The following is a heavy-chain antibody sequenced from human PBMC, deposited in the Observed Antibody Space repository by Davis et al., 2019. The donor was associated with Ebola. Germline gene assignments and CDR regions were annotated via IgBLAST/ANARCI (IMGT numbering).Heavy chain of an antibody. CDR1: GFTFRGSA. CDR3: ARDRSSVTHGTDGLDP. D-gene: IGHD1/OR15-1a*01. Sequence: GGSLRLSCAASGFTFRGSAMHWVRQASGKGLEWVGRIRSKANSYATAYAASVKGRFTISRDDSKNTAYLQMNSLKTEDTAVYYCARDRSSVTHGTDGLDPWGQGTLVTVSA. V-gene: IGHV3-73*01. J-gene: IGHJ5*02. CDR2: IRSKANSYAT.